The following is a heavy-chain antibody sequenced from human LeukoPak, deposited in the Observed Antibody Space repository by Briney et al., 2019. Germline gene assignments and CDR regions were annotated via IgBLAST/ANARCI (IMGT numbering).Heavy chain of an antibody. CDR2: ISYDGSNK. V-gene: IGHV3-30*09. J-gene: IGHJ4*02. CDR3: ARVYTMVRGVIDY. Sequence: GGSLRLSCAASGFTFSSYAMSWVRQAPGKGLEWVAVISYDGSNKYYADSVKGRFAISRDNYKNTLYLQMNSLRAEDTAVYYCARVYTMVRGVIDYWGQGTLVTVSS. D-gene: IGHD3-10*01. CDR1: GFTFSSYA.